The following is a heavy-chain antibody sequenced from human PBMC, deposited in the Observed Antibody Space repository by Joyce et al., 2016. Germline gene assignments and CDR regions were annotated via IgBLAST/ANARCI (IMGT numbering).Heavy chain of an antibody. CDR2: MTPNSGNT. CDR3: ARNKYGTGDFDF. Sequence: QVQLVQSGAEVKKPGASVKVSCKASGYTFTNFDINWVRPAPGQGLEWLGWMTPNSGNTGYAQNFQGRVTMTRDTSISTAYMELSSLRSEDTAVYFCARNKYGTGDFDFWGQGTPVTVSS. D-gene: IGHD7-27*01. CDR1: GYTFTNFD. V-gene: IGHV1-8*01. J-gene: IGHJ4*02.